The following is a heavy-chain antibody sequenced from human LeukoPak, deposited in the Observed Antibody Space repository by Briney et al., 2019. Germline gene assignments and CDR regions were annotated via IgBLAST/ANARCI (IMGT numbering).Heavy chain of an antibody. Sequence: ESGPALVKPTQTLTLTCTFSGFSLSTSGMCVSWVRQPPGNAVEWLARIDWDDDKYYITSLKTRLTISKATSKNQVVLTMTNMDPVDTATYYRARIPGYIWGQGTMVTVSS. CDR2: IDWDDDK. CDR3: ARIPGYI. J-gene: IGHJ3*02. V-gene: IGHV2-70*11. CDR1: GFSLSTSGMC.